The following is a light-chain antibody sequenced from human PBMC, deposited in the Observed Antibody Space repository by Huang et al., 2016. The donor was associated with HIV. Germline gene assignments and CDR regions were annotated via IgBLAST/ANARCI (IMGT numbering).Light chain of an antibody. Sequence: IVMTQSPATLSVSPGERVTLSCRANRTVSTTLAWYQQRPGQAPRLPIYGLSTRAPGVPARFSGSGSGTDFSLTISSLQSEDFALYYCHQYNNWLLSFGGGTRVDI. CDR2: GLS. J-gene: IGKJ4*01. CDR3: HQYNNWLLS. CDR1: RTVSTT. V-gene: IGKV3-15*01.